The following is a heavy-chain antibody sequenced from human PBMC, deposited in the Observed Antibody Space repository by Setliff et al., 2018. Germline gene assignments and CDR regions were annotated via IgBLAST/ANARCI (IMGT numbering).Heavy chain of an antibody. V-gene: IGHV3-15*01. CDR3: AKDVSPPGTNVWHPDVLDI. D-gene: IGHD1-1*01. Sequence: PGGSLRLSCAASGFTFSDAWMNWVRQAPGKGLEWVGRIKSKADGGTADFAAPVKGRFTISRDDSKNTTSLQMNSLRAEDTAVYYCAKDVSPPGTNVWHPDVLDIWGQGTMVTVSS. J-gene: IGHJ3*02. CDR1: GFTFSDAW. CDR2: IKSKADGGTA.